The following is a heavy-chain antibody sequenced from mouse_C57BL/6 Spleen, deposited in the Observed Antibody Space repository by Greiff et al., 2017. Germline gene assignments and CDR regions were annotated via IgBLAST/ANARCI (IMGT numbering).Heavy chain of an antibody. J-gene: IGHJ2*01. V-gene: IGHV1-59*01. Sequence: QVQLQQPGAELVRPGTSVKLSCKASGYTFTSYWMHWVKQRPGQGLEWIGVIDPSDSYTNYNQKFKGKATLTVDTSSSTAYMQLSSLTSEDSAVYCCARTTTVVSHLDYWGQGTTLTVSS. CDR2: IDPSDSYT. CDR1: GYTFTSYW. D-gene: IGHD1-1*01. CDR3: ARTTTVVSHLDY.